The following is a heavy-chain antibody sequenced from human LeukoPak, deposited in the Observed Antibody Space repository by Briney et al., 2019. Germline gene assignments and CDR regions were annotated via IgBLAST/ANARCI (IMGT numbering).Heavy chain of an antibody. V-gene: IGHV4-31*03. Sequence: PSETLSLTCTVSAGSISSGGYYWSWIRQHPGKGLEWIGYIYYSGSTYYNPSLKSRVTISVDTSKNQFSLKLSSVTAADTAVYYCARVSMGGTYYYFDPWGQGTLVTVSS. CDR2: IYYSGST. CDR3: ARVSMGGTYYYFDP. D-gene: IGHD1-26*01. CDR1: AGSISSGGYY. J-gene: IGHJ4*02.